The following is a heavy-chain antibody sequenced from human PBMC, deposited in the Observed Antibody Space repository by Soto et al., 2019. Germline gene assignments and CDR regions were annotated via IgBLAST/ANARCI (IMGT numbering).Heavy chain of an antibody. D-gene: IGHD3-10*01. CDR3: ASTTEVIIASDYYYYGMDV. CDR1: GVTVSTSA. Sequence: QVQLVQSGAEVKMPGSSVKVSCTASGVTVSTSAISWVRQAPGQGLEWMGVIILILGTTNYAQKFQGRVTITADEPTSTAYTQLSSLRSEDTAVSYCASTTEVIIASDYYYYGMDVWGQGTTVTVSS. CDR2: IILILGTT. J-gene: IGHJ6*02. V-gene: IGHV1-69*01.